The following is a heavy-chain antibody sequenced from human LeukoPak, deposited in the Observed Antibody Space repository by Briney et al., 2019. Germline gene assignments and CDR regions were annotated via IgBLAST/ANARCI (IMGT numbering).Heavy chain of an antibody. Sequence: GGSLRLSCAASGFTFSGSAMHWVRQASGKGLDWVGRIRSKANSYATAYAASVKGRFTISRDDSKNTAYLQMNSLKTEDTAAYYCTRQTYDILTGYYTFDYWGQGTLVTVSS. CDR2: IRSKANSYAT. D-gene: IGHD3-9*01. V-gene: IGHV3-73*01. CDR1: GFTFSGSA. CDR3: TRQTYDILTGYYTFDY. J-gene: IGHJ4*02.